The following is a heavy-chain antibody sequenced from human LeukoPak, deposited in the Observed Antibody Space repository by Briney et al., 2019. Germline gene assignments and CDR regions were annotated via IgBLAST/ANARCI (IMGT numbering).Heavy chain of an antibody. CDR2: IISSGDDT. CDR3: AKGSRASRPYYFDF. V-gene: IGHV3-23*01. Sequence: GGSLRLSCAASGFTFNTYAMSWVRQPPGKGLEWVSAIISSGDDTYHADSVKGRFTISRDNSKNTLYLQMNGLRAEDTAVYYCAKGSRASRPYYFDFWGQGTLVTVSS. CDR1: GFTFNTYA. D-gene: IGHD3-10*01. J-gene: IGHJ4*02.